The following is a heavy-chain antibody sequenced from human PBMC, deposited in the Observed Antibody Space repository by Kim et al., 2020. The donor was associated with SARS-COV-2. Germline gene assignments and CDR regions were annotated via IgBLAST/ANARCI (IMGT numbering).Heavy chain of an antibody. D-gene: IGHD3-22*01. J-gene: IGHJ4*02. CDR2: IWYDGSNK. Sequence: GGSLRLSCAASGFTFSSYAMHWVRQAPGKGLEWVAVIWYDGSNKYYADSVKGRFTISRDNSKNTLYLQMNSLRAEDTAVYYCAKEGDSSGSFRIFDYWGQGTLVTVSS. CDR3: AKEGDSSGSFRIFDY. V-gene: IGHV3-33*06. CDR1: GFTFSSYA.